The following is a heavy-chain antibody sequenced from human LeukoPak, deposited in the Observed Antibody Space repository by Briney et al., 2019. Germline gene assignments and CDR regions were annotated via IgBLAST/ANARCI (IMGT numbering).Heavy chain of an antibody. CDR2: ISSSSSTI. D-gene: IGHD6-13*01. J-gene: IGHJ4*02. V-gene: IGHV3-48*01. CDR1: GFTFSNYN. Sequence: RGSLRLSCAASGFTFSNYNMNWVRQAPGKGLEWVSYISSSSSTIYYADSMKGRFTISRDNAKNSLYLQMNSLRAEDTAVYYCAKLQGSSSWNEYGYWGQGTLVTVSS. CDR3: AKLQGSSSWNEYGY.